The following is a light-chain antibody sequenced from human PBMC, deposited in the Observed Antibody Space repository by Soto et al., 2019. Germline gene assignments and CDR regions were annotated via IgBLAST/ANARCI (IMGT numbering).Light chain of an antibody. J-gene: IGKJ2*01. CDR3: QQHYSTPFT. V-gene: IGKV4-1*01. Sequence: DIVMTQSPDSLAVSLGERATINCKSSQSVLYSSNNKNYLAWYQQKPGQPPKLLIYWASTRESGVPDRFSGSGSGTDFTLTICSLQAEDVAVYYCQQHYSTPFTFGQGTKLEIK. CDR1: QSVLYSSNNKNY. CDR2: WAS.